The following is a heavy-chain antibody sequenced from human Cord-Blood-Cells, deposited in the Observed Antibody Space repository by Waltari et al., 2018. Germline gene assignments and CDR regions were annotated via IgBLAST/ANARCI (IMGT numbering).Heavy chain of an antibody. V-gene: IGHV4-39*01. CDR3: ARPQGICSGGSCYSDAFDI. CDR2: IYYSGST. J-gene: IGHJ3*02. D-gene: IGHD2-15*01. CDR1: GGSISSSSYY. Sequence: QLQLQESGPGLVKPSETLSLTCTVSGGSISSSSYYWGWNRQPPGKGLEWIGSIYYSGSTYYNPSLKSRVTISVDTSKNQFSLKLSSVTAADTAVYYCARPQGICSGGSCYSDAFDIWGQGTMVTVSS.